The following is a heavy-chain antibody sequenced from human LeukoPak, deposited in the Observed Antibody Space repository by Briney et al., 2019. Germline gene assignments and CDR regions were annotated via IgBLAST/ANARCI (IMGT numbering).Heavy chain of an antibody. D-gene: IGHD3-22*01. CDR1: GGSISSYY. Sequence: SETLSLTCTVSGGSISSYYWSWIRQPPGKGLEWIGYIYYSGSTNYNPSPKSRVTISVDTSKNQFSLKLSSVTAADTAVYYCARARHTYYYDSSGLYFDYWGQGTLVTVSS. V-gene: IGHV4-59*01. CDR3: ARARHTYYYDSSGLYFDY. CDR2: IYYSGST. J-gene: IGHJ4*02.